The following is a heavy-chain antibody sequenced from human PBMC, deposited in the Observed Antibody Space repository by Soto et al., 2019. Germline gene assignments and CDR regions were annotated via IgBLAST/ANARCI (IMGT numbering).Heavy chain of an antibody. CDR1: GFTFTTDA. D-gene: IGHD3-3*01. CDR3: ARGGSYDFWSGLGSHDAFDI. Sequence: ASVKGSCKASGFTFTTDAMHWVRQAPGQRLEWMGWINAGNGNTKYSQKFQGRVTITRDTSASTAYMELSSLRSEDTAVYYCARGGSYDFWSGLGSHDAFDIWGQGTMVTLSS. V-gene: IGHV1-3*01. J-gene: IGHJ3*02. CDR2: INAGNGNT.